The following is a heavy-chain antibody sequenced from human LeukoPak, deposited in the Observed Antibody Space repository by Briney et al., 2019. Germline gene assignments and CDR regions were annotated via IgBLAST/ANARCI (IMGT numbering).Heavy chain of an antibody. CDR1: GYTFTNYG. J-gene: IGHJ4*01. CDR2: ISSYNGYT. Sequence: AAVLETCKSSGYTFTNYGCSWVRQAPGQGLEGMGWISSYNGYTNHAQNFQGRVTLTTDAYTRTPYIYLTNLRSDDTAAYFFPRGYMGASSYFDYWGKGAMVTVSS. CDR3: PRGYMGASSYFDY. V-gene: IGHV1-18*01. D-gene: IGHD1-26*01.